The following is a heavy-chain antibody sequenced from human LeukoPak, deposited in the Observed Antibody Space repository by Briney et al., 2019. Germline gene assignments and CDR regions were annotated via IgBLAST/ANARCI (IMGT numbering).Heavy chain of an antibody. CDR3: ARDYSSGWSFLPPDWYFDL. V-gene: IGHV3-74*01. D-gene: IGHD6-19*01. CDR2: INSDGSGT. CDR1: GFTFSSYW. J-gene: IGHJ2*01. Sequence: GSLRLSCAASGFTFSSYWMHWVRQAPGKGLVWVSRINSDGSGTSYADSVKGRFTISRDNAKNTLYLQMNSLRAEDTAVYYCARDYSSGWSFLPPDWYFDLWGRGTLVTVSS.